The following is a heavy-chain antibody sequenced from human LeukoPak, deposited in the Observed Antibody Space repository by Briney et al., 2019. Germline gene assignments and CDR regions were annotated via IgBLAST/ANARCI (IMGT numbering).Heavy chain of an antibody. CDR2: IIPIFGTA. D-gene: IGHD6-13*01. V-gene: IGHV1-69*13. CDR1: GGTFSGYA. Sequence: SVKVSCKASGGTFSGYAISWVRQAPGQGLEWMGGIIPIFGTANYAQKFQGRVTITADESTSTAYMELSSLRSEDTAVYYCARGGIAAAGSFDYWGQGTLVTVSS. CDR3: ARGGIAAAGSFDY. J-gene: IGHJ4*02.